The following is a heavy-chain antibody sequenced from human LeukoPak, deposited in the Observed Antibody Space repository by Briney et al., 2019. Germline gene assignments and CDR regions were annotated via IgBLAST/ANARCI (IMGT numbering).Heavy chain of an antibody. Sequence: GRSLRLSCAASGFTFSSYAMHWVRQAPGKGLEWVAVISYDGSNEYYADSVKGRFTISRDNSKNTLYLQMNSLRAEDTAVYYCARDSEGYCSSTSCYEGYFDYWGQGTLVTVSS. V-gene: IGHV3-30*01. CDR1: GFTFSSYA. D-gene: IGHD2-2*01. CDR3: ARDSEGYCSSTSCYEGYFDY. CDR2: ISYDGSNE. J-gene: IGHJ4*02.